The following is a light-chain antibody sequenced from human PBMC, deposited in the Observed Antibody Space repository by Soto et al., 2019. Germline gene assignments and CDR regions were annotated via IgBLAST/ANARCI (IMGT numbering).Light chain of an antibody. Sequence: QSVLAQPPSASGTPGQRVTISCSGSTSNIGSNTVSWYRQLPGTAPKVLMYGSDQRPSGVPDRFSGFTSGTSASLAISGPQSEDEADYYCAAWDESLKGWVFGGGTKLTVL. J-gene: IGLJ3*02. CDR3: AAWDESLKGWV. CDR1: TSNIGSNT. CDR2: GSD. V-gene: IGLV1-44*01.